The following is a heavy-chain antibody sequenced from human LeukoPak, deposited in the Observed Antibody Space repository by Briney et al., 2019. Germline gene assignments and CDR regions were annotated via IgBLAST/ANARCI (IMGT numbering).Heavy chain of an antibody. V-gene: IGHV1-8*01. CDR2: MNPNSGNT. Sequence: ASVKVSCKASGYTFTSYDINWVRQATGQGLEWMGWMNPNSGNTGYAQKFQGRVTMTRNTSISTAYMELSSLRSGDTAVYYCARGHKTTIFGVVIIRGVWFDPWGQGTLVTVSS. CDR1: GYTFTSYD. D-gene: IGHD3-3*01. CDR3: ARGHKTTIFGVVIIRGVWFDP. J-gene: IGHJ5*02.